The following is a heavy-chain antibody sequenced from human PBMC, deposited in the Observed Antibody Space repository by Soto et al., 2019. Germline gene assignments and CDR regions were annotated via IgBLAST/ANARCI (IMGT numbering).Heavy chain of an antibody. J-gene: IGHJ4*02. Sequence: QVQLVESGRGVVQPGRSLRLSCAASGFTFSSYGMHWVRQAPGKGLEWVAVISYDGSNKYYADSVKGRFTISRDNSKNTLYLQMNSLRAEDTAVYYCAKSRMVRGVPDYWGQGTLVTVSS. V-gene: IGHV3-30*18. D-gene: IGHD3-10*01. CDR1: GFTFSSYG. CDR3: AKSRMVRGVPDY. CDR2: ISYDGSNK.